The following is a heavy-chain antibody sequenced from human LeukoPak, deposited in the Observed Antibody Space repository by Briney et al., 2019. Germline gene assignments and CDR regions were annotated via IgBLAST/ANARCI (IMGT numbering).Heavy chain of an antibody. CDR2: LSAYIGNR. J-gene: IGHJ5*02. CDR1: GYTFTSYG. CDR3: ARGPRGSFDP. V-gene: IGHV1-18*04. Sequence: ASLKLSCKASGYTFTSYGISCVRRAPGHELGWMGWLSAYIGNRKYAQNLQARVTMTTDTSTSTAYMELRSLSSDDTAVYYCARGPRGSFDPWGQGTLVTVSS. D-gene: IGHD2-15*01.